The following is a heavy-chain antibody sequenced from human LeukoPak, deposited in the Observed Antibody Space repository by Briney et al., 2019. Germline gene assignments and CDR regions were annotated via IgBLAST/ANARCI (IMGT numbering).Heavy chain of an antibody. J-gene: IGHJ4*02. Sequence: PSETLSLTCTVSGGSISSGGYYWSWIRQHPGKGLEWIGYIYYSGSTYYNPSLKSRVTIPVAASKNQFSLKLSSVPAADTAVYYCARDPGPPPGGSFDYWGQGTLVTVSS. CDR2: IYYSGST. CDR3: ARDPGPPPGGSFDY. CDR1: GGSISSGGYY. D-gene: IGHD3-10*01. V-gene: IGHV4-31*03.